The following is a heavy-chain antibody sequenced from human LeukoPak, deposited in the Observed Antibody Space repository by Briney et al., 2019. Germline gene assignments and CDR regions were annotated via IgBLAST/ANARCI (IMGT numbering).Heavy chain of an antibody. V-gene: IGHV3-74*01. Sequence: PGGSLRLSCAASGFTLSSFWMHWVRQAPGKGLVWVSRVNSDGSRTTYAASVKGRFTISRDNAKDTLYLQMNSLRAEDTAVYYCARGGQSYCSGGSCYPFDYWGQGTLVTVSS. CDR2: VNSDGSRT. D-gene: IGHD2-15*01. CDR1: GFTLSSFW. J-gene: IGHJ4*02. CDR3: ARGGQSYCSGGSCYPFDY.